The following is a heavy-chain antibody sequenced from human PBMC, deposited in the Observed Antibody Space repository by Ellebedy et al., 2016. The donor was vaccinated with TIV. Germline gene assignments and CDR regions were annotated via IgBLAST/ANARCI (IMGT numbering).Heavy chain of an antibody. Sequence: GESLKISXAASGFTFSKSWMHWVRQAPGKGLVWVSRINWDGAGTDYADSVKGRFTISRDNAKNTLYLQMNSVRAEDTAVYYCARGPYYSDPSAPYAHYWGQGTLVTVSS. J-gene: IGHJ4*02. CDR3: ARGPYYSDPSAPYAHY. CDR1: GFTFSKSW. D-gene: IGHD3-22*01. CDR2: INWDGAGT. V-gene: IGHV3-74*01.